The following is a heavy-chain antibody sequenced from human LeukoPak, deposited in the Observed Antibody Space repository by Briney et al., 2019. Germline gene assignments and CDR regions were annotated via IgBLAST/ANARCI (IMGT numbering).Heavy chain of an antibody. J-gene: IGHJ4*02. V-gene: IGHV3-21*01. D-gene: IGHD3-22*01. CDR3: ARETYYYDSSGYN. Sequence: PGGSLRLSCAASGFTFSSYSMNWVRQAPGKGLEWVSSISSSSSYMYYADSVKGRFTISRDNAKNSLYLQMNSLRAEDTAVYYCARETYYYDSSGYNWGQGTLVTVSS. CDR1: GFTFSSYS. CDR2: ISSSSSYM.